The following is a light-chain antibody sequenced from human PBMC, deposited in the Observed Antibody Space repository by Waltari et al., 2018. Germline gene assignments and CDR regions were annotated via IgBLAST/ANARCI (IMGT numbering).Light chain of an antibody. CDR2: NSH. V-gene: IGLV1-44*01. Sequence: QSVLTQPPSASGTPGQRVTMSCSGSSSNIGRSFVIWYQQLPGAAPNLLIYNSHQRPSGAPDRFAGSKSGTSASLAVSGLRSEDEGDYDCAVWDDSLNGPVFGRGTKLTVL. CDR1: SSNIGRSF. CDR3: AVWDDSLNGPV. J-gene: IGLJ3*02.